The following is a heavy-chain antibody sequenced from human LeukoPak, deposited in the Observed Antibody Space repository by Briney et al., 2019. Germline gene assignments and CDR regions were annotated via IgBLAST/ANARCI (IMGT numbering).Heavy chain of an antibody. Sequence: PGGSLRLSCAASGFTFSSYSMNWVRQAPGKGLEWVSYISSSSTIYYADSVKGRFTISRDNAKNSLYLQMNSLRAEDTAVYYCARGSGLRYFDWPTVRWGQGTLVTVSS. CDR1: GFTFSSYS. D-gene: IGHD3-9*01. J-gene: IGHJ4*02. V-gene: IGHV3-48*04. CDR2: ISSSSTI. CDR3: ARGSGLRYFDWPTVR.